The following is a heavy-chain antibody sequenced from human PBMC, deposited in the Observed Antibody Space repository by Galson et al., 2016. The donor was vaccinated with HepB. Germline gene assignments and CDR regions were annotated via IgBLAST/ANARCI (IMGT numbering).Heavy chain of an antibody. J-gene: IGHJ4*02. CDR1: GSTFTEYW. D-gene: IGHD2-8*02. V-gene: IGHV5-51*01. Sequence: QSGAEVTKPGESLKISCKASGSTFTEYWIGWVRQMPGKGLEWMGITNPLDSDTRYSPSFQGQVTISAAKSINTTYMQWSSLKAADSASYYCAGRSGGVTWRPNNYFDCWGQGILVTVSS. CDR2: TNPLDSDT. CDR3: AGRSGGVTWRPNNYFDC.